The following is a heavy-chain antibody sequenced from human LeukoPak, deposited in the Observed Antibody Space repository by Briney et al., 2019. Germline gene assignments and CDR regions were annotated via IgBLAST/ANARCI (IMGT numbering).Heavy chain of an antibody. J-gene: IGHJ4*02. CDR1: GGSFSGYY. V-gene: IGHV4-34*01. Sequence: SETLSLTCAVYGGSFSGYYWSWIRQPPGKGLEWIGEINHSGSTNYNPSLKSRVTISVDTSKNQFSLKLSSVTAADTAVYYCARGASSSLNYWGQGTLVTVSS. CDR2: INHSGST. CDR3: ARGASSSLNY. D-gene: IGHD6-6*01.